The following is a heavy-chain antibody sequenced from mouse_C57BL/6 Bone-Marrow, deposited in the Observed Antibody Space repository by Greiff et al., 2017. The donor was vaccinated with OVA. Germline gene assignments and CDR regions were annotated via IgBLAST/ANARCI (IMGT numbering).Heavy chain of an antibody. Sequence: QVQLQQPGAELVMPGASVKLSCKASGYTFTSYWMHWVKQRPGQGLEWIGEIDPSDSYTNYNQKFKGKSTLTVDKSSSTAYMQLSSLTSEDSAVYYCARVGLQPGLAYWGQGTLVTVSA. D-gene: IGHD2-2*01. CDR3: ARVGLQPGLAY. J-gene: IGHJ3*01. CDR1: GYTFTSYW. V-gene: IGHV1-69*01. CDR2: IDPSDSYT.